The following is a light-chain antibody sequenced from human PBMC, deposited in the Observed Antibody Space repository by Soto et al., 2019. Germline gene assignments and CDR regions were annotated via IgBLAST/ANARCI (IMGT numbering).Light chain of an antibody. CDR3: NSYVGSNNYV. J-gene: IGLJ1*01. Sequence: QSFLTQPPSASGSPGQSVTISCIGTASDIGLYNYVSWYQHHPGKAPKLIIYEVTKRPSGVPDRFSGSKSGNTASLTVSGLQADDEADYYCNSYVGSNNYVFGTGTKLTVL. V-gene: IGLV2-8*01. CDR2: EVT. CDR1: ASDIGLYNY.